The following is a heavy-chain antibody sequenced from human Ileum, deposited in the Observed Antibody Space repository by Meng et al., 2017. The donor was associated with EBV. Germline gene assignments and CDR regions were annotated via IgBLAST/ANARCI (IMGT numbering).Heavy chain of an antibody. V-gene: IGHV6-1*01. CDR3: ATSRIAKFDR. J-gene: IGHJ5*02. Sequence: LHDSGPRLVPPSPSLTLPCVISGDSVSGDKTAWNWIRQSPSRGLEWLGRTYRRSRWYYDYALSVKSRINISPDTSKNQVSLQLNSVTDEDTGIYYCATSRIAKFDRWGQGTLVTVSS. CDR2: TYRRSRWYY. CDR1: GDSVSGDKTA.